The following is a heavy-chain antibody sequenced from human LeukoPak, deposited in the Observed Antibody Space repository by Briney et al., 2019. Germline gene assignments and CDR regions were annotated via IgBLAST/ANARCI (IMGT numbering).Heavy chain of an antibody. J-gene: IGHJ4*02. CDR3: EREKKLRYLAPPFNY. CDR1: GFTFSSYW. Sequence: PGGSLRLPCAASGFTFSSYWMHWVRQAPGKGLVWVSRINSDGSSTSYADSVKGRFTISRDNAKNTLYLQMNSLRAEDTAVYYCEREKKLRYLAPPFNYGGRETLATVSS. D-gene: IGHD3-9*01. CDR2: INSDGSST. V-gene: IGHV3-74*01.